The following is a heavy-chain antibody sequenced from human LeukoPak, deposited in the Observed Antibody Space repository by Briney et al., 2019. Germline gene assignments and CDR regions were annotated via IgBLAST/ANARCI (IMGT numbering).Heavy chain of an antibody. CDR2: IHYSGST. D-gene: IGHD1-14*01. CDR1: GGSISSSSYY. Sequence: PSETLSLTCIVSGGSISSSSYYWGWIRQPPGKGLEWIGSIHYSGSTYYNSSLKSRVTISVDTPKNQFSLKLTSVTAADTAVYYCARAPEYGLYYFDYWGQGTLVTVSS. V-gene: IGHV4-39*07. J-gene: IGHJ4*02. CDR3: ARAPEYGLYYFDY.